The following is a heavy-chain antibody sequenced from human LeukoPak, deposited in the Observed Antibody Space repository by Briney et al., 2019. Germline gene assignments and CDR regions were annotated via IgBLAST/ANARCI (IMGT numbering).Heavy chain of an antibody. CDR1: GYTFTGYY. D-gene: IGHD2-2*01. CDR3: ARVPGDYCSSTSCYAQSLDY. Sequence: ASVKVSCKASGYTFTGYYMHWVRQAPGQGLEWMGWINPNSGGTNYAQKFQGRVTMTRDTSISTAYMELSRLRSDDTAVYYCARVPGDYCSSTSCYAQSLDYWGQGTLVTVSS. J-gene: IGHJ4*02. CDR2: INPNSGGT. V-gene: IGHV1-2*02.